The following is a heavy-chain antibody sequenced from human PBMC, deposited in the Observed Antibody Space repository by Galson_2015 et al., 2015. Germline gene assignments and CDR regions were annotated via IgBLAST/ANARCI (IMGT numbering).Heavy chain of an antibody. Sequence: LRLSCAASGFTFSNAWMSWVRQAPGKGLEWVGRIKSKTDGGTTDYAAPVKGRFTISRDDSKNTLYLQMNSLKTEDTAVYYCTTGSRTGSPFDYWGQGTLVTVSS. CDR2: IKSKTDGGTT. V-gene: IGHV3-15*01. D-gene: IGHD1-14*01. J-gene: IGHJ4*02. CDR1: GFTFSNAW. CDR3: TTGSRTGSPFDY.